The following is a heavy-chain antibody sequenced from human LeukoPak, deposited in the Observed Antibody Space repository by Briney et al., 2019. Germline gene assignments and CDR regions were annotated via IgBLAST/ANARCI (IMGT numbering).Heavy chain of an antibody. J-gene: IGHJ4*02. V-gene: IGHV3-21*04. D-gene: IGHD4-11*01. CDR2: ISSSSSYI. Sequence: GGSLRLSCPASGFTFSSYSMNWVRQAPGKGLEWVSSISSSSSYIYYADSVKGRFTISRDNAKNSLYLQMNSLRAEDTALYYCARGNYVTPFDYWGQGTLVTVSS. CDR3: ARGNYVTPFDY. CDR1: GFTFSSYS.